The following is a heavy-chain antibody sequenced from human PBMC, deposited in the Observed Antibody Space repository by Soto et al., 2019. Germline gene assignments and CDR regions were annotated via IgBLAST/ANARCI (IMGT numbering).Heavy chain of an antibody. CDR3: ARVLASSGYPFDY. CDR1: GYTFTSYY. V-gene: IGHV1-46*01. CDR2: INPSGGST. Sequence: ASVKVSCKASGYTFTSYYMHWVRRAPGQGLEWMGIINPSGGSTSYAQKFQGRVTITAVKSTSTAYMELSSLRSEDTAVYYCARVLASSGYPFDYWGQGTLVTVSS. J-gene: IGHJ4*02. D-gene: IGHD3-22*01.